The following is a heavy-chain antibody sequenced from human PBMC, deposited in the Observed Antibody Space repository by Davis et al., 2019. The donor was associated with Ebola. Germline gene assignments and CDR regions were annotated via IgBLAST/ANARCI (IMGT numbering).Heavy chain of an antibody. J-gene: IGHJ5*02. Sequence: PGGSLRLSCAASGFTFSGSAILWVRQASGKGLEYVGRIRSTANNYATAYGPSVTGRFILSRDDSESTAYLQMNSLTTDDTAVYYCTTWTEEYSGYSESWGQGTVVTVSS. CDR2: IRSTANNYAT. V-gene: IGHV3-73*01. CDR3: TTWTEEYSGYSES. D-gene: IGHD5-12*01. CDR1: GFTFSGSA.